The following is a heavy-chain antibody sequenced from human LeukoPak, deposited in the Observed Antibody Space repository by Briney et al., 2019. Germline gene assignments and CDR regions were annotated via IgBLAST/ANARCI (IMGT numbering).Heavy chain of an antibody. J-gene: IGHJ4*02. CDR3: ARVGQLANFDY. D-gene: IGHD6-13*01. CDR2: IYTSGST. V-gene: IGHV4-4*07. Sequence: SETLSLTRTVSGGSISSYYWSWIRQPAGKGLEWTGRIYTSGSTNYNPSLKSRVTMSVDTSKNQFSLKLSSVTAADTAVYYCARVGQLANFDYWGQGTLVTVSS. CDR1: GGSISSYY.